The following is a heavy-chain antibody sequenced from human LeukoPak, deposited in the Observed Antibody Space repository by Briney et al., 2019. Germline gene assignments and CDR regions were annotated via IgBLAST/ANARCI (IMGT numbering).Heavy chain of an antibody. J-gene: IGHJ5*02. Sequence: GGSLRLSCAASGFTFSSYAMSWVRQAPGKGLEWVAVISYDGSNKYYADSVKGRFTISRDNSKNTLYLQMNSLRAEDTAVYYCAKDRDYGDGRFDPWGQGTLVTVSS. V-gene: IGHV3-30*18. CDR3: AKDRDYGDGRFDP. CDR2: ISYDGSNK. D-gene: IGHD4-17*01. CDR1: GFTFSSYA.